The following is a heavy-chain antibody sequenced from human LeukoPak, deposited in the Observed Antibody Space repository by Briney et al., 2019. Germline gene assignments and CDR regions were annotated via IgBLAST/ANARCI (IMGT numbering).Heavy chain of an antibody. J-gene: IGHJ3*02. CDR1: CGSFSGYY. CDR2: INHSGST. D-gene: IGHD3-9*01. V-gene: IGHV4-34*01. CDR3: ARGYYDILTGYRGAFDI. Sequence: SETLSLTCAVYCGSFSGYYWSWIRQPPGKGLEWIGEINHSGSTNYNPSLKSRVTISVDTSKNQFSLKLSSVTAADTAVYYCARGYYDILTGYRGAFDIWGQGTMVTVSS.